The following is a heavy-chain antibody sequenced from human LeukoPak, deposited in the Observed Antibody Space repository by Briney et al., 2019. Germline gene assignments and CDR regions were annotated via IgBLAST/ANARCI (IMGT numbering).Heavy chain of an antibody. Sequence: PSETLSLTCTVSGGSINRWFWSWIRQPAGKGLEWIGRFQTSGSIIYNPSLRSRVTMSLDTSKNQFFLELTSVTAADTAVYYCATDSGDLDHWGQGTLVTVSS. V-gene: IGHV4-4*07. CDR2: FQTSGSI. J-gene: IGHJ4*02. CDR3: ATDSGDLDH. D-gene: IGHD3-10*01. CDR1: GGSINRWF.